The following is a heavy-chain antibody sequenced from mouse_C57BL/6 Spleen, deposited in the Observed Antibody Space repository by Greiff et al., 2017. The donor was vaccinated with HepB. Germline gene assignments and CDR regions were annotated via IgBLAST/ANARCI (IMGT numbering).Heavy chain of an antibody. CDR3: ARRDFPNYYAMDD. CDR2: IHPNSGST. Sequence: QVQLQQPGAELVKPGASVKLSCKASGYTLTSYWMHWVKQRPGQGLEWIGMIHPNSGSTNYNEKFKSKATLTVDKSSSTAYMQLSSLTSEDSAVYYCARRDFPNYYAMDDWGQGTSVTVSS. CDR1: GYTLTSYW. J-gene: IGHJ4*01. V-gene: IGHV1-64*01.